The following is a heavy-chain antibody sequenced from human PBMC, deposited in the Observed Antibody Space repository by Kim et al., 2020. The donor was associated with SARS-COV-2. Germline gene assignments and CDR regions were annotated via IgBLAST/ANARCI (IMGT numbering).Heavy chain of an antibody. Sequence: ADSVKGRFTISRDNSKNTLYLQMNSLRAEDTAVYYCARDLYGDYLTHFDYWGQGTLVTVSS. CDR3: ARDLYGDYLTHFDY. J-gene: IGHJ4*02. D-gene: IGHD4-17*01. V-gene: IGHV3-33*01.